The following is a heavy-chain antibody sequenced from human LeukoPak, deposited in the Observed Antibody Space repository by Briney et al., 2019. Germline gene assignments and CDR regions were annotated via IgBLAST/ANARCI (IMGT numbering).Heavy chain of an antibody. CDR3: TRGRGSYSLDY. J-gene: IGHJ4*02. Sequence: GGSLRLSCAASGFTLSSYAMHWVRQAPGKGLEWGAIISYDGSNEHYADSVKGRFTISRDNSKNTLYLQMNSLRAQDTAIYYCTRGRGSYSLDYWGRGTLVTVSS. D-gene: IGHD1-26*01. CDR2: ISYDGSNE. CDR1: GFTLSSYA. V-gene: IGHV3-30*01.